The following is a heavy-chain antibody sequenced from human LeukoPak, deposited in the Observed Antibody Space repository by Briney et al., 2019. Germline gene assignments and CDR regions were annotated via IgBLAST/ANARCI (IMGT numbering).Heavy chain of an antibody. CDR1: GGSISSYY. D-gene: IGHD6-19*01. J-gene: IGHJ4*02. V-gene: IGHV4-59*01. CDR2: IYYSGST. Sequence: SETLSLTCTVSGGSISSYYWSWIRQPPGKGLEWIGYIYYSGSTNYNPSLKSRVTISVDTSNNPLSLKLSSVTAADTAVYYCARESLIAVAAFDYWGQGTLVTVSS. CDR3: ARESLIAVAAFDY.